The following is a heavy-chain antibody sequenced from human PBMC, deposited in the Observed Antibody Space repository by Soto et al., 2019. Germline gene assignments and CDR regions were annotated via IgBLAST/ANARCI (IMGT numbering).Heavy chain of an antibody. Sequence: PGGSLRLSCVTSGITFSTYAMSWVRQAPGEGPECVSEISVSGANSYYADSVMGRFTISRDNSKSTLYLQMNSLRVEDTALYYCATWNYGFDYWGRGTVVTVSS. CDR3: ATWNYGFDY. V-gene: IGHV3-23*01. J-gene: IGHJ4*02. CDR1: GITFSTYA. CDR2: ISVSGANS. D-gene: IGHD1-7*01.